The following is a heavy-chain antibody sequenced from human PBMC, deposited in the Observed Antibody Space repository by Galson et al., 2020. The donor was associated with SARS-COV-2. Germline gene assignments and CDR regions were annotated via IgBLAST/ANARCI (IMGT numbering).Heavy chain of an antibody. Sequence: ETSETLSLTCAVYGGSFSGYYWSWIRQPPGKGLEWIGEINHSGSTNYNPSLKSRVTISVDTSKNQFSLKLSSVTAADTAVYYCARGRYYDSSGYYSDYWGQGTLVTVSS. CDR3: ARGRYYDSSGYYSDY. J-gene: IGHJ4*02. CDR2: INHSGST. CDR1: GGSFSGYY. V-gene: IGHV4-34*01. D-gene: IGHD3-22*01.